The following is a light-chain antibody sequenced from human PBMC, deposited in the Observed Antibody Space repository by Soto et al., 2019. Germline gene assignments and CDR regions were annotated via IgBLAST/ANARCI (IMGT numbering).Light chain of an antibody. CDR2: DAS. CDR3: QQRSNWPPFT. Sequence: EIVLTQSPGTLSLSPGERATLSCRASQSVSSSSLAWYQQKPGQAPRLLIYDASSRATGVPVRFSGSGSGTDFTLTISSLEPEDFAVYYCQQRSNWPPFTFGPGTKVDIK. V-gene: IGKV3D-20*02. J-gene: IGKJ3*01. CDR1: QSVSSSS.